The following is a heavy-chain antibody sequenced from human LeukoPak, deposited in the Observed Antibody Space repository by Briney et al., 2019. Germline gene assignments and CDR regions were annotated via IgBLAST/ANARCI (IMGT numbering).Heavy chain of an antibody. D-gene: IGHD6-6*01. V-gene: IGHV1-18*01. J-gene: IGHJ4*02. CDR3: ARALYESIAASQGLMGY. Sequence: ASVKVSCKASGYTFTSYGISWVRQAPGQGLEWMGWISAYNGNTNYAQKLQGRVTMTTDTSTSTAYMELRSLRSDDTAVYYCARALYESIAASQGLMGYWGQGTLVTVSS. CDR2: ISAYNGNT. CDR1: GYTFTSYG.